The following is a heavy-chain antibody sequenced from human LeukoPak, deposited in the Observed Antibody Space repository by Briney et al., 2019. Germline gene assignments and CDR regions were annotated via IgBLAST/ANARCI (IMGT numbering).Heavy chain of an antibody. CDR2: VYSSGST. D-gene: IGHD6-13*01. CDR1: GSSISPYY. V-gene: IGHV4-59*01. J-gene: IGHJ6*02. CDR3: ARGSAAAGSDYYGMDV. Sequence: MASETLSLTCTVSGSSISPYYWSWIRQPPGKGLEWIGYVYSSGSTNYNPSLKSRVTISVDTSKNQFSLKLSSVTAADTAVYYCARGSAAAGSDYYGMDVWGQGTTVTVSS.